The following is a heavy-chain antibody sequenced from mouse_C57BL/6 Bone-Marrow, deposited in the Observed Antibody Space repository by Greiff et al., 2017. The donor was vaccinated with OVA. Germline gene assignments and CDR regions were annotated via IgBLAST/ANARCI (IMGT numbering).Heavy chain of an antibody. J-gene: IGHJ3*01. Sequence: VQLKQSGPGLVKPSQSLSLTCSVTGYSITSGYYWNWIRQFPGNKLEWMGYISYDGSNNYNPSLKNRISITRDTSKNQFFLKLNSVTTEDTATYYCARGTTMVTTTWFAYWGQGTLVTVSA. CDR2: ISYDGSN. V-gene: IGHV3-6*01. CDR1: GYSITSGYY. D-gene: IGHD2-2*01. CDR3: ARGTTMVTTTWFAY.